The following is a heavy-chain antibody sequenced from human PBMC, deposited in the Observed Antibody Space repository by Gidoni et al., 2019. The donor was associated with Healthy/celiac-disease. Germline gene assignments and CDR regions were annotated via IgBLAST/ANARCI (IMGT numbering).Heavy chain of an antibody. J-gene: IGHJ4*02. Sequence: QVQLVQSGAEVKKHGSSVKISCKASGGHFSSYTISWVRQAPGQGLEWMGRIIPILGIANYAQKFQGRVTITADKSTSTAYMELSSLRSEDTAVYYCAIAETGTTDYWGQGTLVTVSS. CDR2: IIPILGIA. CDR1: GGHFSSYT. V-gene: IGHV1-69*02. D-gene: IGHD1-7*01. CDR3: AIAETGTTDY.